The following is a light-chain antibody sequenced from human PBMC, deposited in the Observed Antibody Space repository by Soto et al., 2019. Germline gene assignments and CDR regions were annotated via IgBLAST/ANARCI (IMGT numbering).Light chain of an antibody. CDR3: QQCRNSPLT. J-gene: IGKJ4*01. V-gene: IGKV3-15*01. Sequence: EIVMTQSPATLSVSPGEGATLSCKASQNVYNNLAWYQQRPGQPPRLLIYDASTRAAGISARFSGSGYGTEFTLTVSSLQSEDFAVYFCQQCRNSPLTFGGGTQVEIK. CDR2: DAS. CDR1: QNVYNN.